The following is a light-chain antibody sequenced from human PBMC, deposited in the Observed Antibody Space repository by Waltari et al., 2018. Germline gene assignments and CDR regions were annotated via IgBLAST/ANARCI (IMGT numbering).Light chain of an antibody. J-gene: IGKJ1*01. CDR3: QQYDNWLGT. V-gene: IGKV3-15*01. Sequence: EIVMTQSPATLSVFPGERATLSCRASQNIRSNLAWYQHKPRPAPRLLIYGASTRATGIPARFSGSGSGTEFTLTISSLQSEDFAVYFCQQYDNWLGTFGQGTKVEIK. CDR1: QNIRSN. CDR2: GAS.